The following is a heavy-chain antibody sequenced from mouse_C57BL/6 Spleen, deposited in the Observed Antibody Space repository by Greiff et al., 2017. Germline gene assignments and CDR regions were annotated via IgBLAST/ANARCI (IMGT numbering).Heavy chain of an antibody. J-gene: IGHJ2*01. Sequence: EVKLQESGPGLVKPSQSLSLTCSVTGYSITSGYYWNWIRQFPGNKLEWMGYISYDGSNNYNPSLKNRISITRDTSKNQFFLKLNSVTTEDTATYYGAREDYYGSSPFDYWGQGTTLTVSS. CDR1: GYSITSGYY. D-gene: IGHD1-1*01. CDR3: AREDYYGSSPFDY. CDR2: ISYDGSN. V-gene: IGHV3-6*01.